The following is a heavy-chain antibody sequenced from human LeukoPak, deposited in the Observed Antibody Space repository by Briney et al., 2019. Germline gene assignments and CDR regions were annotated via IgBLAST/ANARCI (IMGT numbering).Heavy chain of an antibody. CDR1: GFTVSSNY. CDR2: IYSGGST. V-gene: IGHV3-53*01. J-gene: IGHJ4*02. D-gene: IGHD3-9*01. Sequence: PGGSLRLSCAASGFTVSSNYMSWVRQAPGKGLEWVSVIYSGGSTYYADSVKGGFTISRDNSKNTLYLQMNSLRAEDTAVYYCAKGPLLRYFDWLPDYFDYWGQGTLVTVSS. CDR3: AKGPLLRYFDWLPDYFDY.